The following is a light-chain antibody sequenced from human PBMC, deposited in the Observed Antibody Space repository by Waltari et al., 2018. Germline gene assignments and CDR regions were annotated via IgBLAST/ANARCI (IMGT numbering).Light chain of an antibody. Sequence: SSRATMRVPANALAWYQQKPGQPPTRLISGASSRATGIPDRFSGRGSGTDFTLTIARLEPEDFALYYCQQYGETPWTFGQGTKVDLK. CDR3: QQYGETPWT. CDR2: GAS. V-gene: IGKV3-20*01. CDR1: MRVPANA. J-gene: IGKJ1*01.